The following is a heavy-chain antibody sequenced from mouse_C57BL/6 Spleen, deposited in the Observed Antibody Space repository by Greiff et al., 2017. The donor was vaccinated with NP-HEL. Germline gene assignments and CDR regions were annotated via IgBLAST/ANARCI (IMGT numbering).Heavy chain of an antibody. J-gene: IGHJ2*01. CDR1: GYPITSGYY. V-gene: IGHV3-6*01. D-gene: IGHD4-1*01. CDR3: ARGTGTVDY. CDR2: ISYDGSN. Sequence: EVQLQESGPGLVKPSQSLSLTCSVTGYPITSGYYWNWIRQFPGNKLEWMGYISYDGSNNYNPSLKNRISITRDTSKNQFFLKLNSVTTEDTATYYCARGTGTVDYWGQGTTLTVSS.